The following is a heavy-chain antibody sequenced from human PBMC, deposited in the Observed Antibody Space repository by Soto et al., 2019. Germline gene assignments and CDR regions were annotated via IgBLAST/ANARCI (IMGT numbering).Heavy chain of an antibody. CDR3: ANSGSSWLTPIDY. D-gene: IGHD6-13*01. V-gene: IGHV3-23*01. J-gene: IGHJ4*02. CDR2: ISGSGGST. Sequence: QPGGSLRLSCAASGFTFSSYAMSWVRQAPGKGLEWVSAISGSGGSTYYADSVKGRFTISRDNSKNTLYLQMNSLRAEDTVVYYCANSGSSWLTPIDYWGQGTLVTVSS. CDR1: GFTFSSYA.